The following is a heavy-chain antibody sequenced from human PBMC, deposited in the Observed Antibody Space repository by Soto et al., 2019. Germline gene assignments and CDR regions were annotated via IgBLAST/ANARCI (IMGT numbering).Heavy chain of an antibody. CDR2: IYYSGST. V-gene: IGHV4-59*01. CDR3: ARSITMVRGAIDY. Sequence: QVQLQESGPGLVKPSETLSLTCTVSGGSISSYYWRWIRQPPGKGLEWIGYIYYSGSTNYNPALKSRVTISVDTSKNQFSLKLSSVTAADTAVYYCARSITMVRGAIDYWGQGTLVTVSS. D-gene: IGHD3-10*01. J-gene: IGHJ4*02. CDR1: GGSISSYY.